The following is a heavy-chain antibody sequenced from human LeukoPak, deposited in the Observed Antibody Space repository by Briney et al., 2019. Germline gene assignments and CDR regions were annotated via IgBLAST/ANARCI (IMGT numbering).Heavy chain of an antibody. D-gene: IGHD3-9*01. Sequence: GGSLRLSCAASGFTFSSYELYWVRQAPGKGLEWISYISSGSTTIKYAESVRGRFTISRDDARESLYLQMNSLRVEDTAVYYCARDPLRYLRVGHYDYWGQGTLVAVSS. J-gene: IGHJ4*02. CDR1: GFTFSSYE. V-gene: IGHV3-48*03. CDR2: ISSGSTTI. CDR3: ARDPLRYLRVGHYDY.